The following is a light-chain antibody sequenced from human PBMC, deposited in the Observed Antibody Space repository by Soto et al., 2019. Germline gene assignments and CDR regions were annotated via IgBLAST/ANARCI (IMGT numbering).Light chain of an antibody. J-gene: IGLJ2*01. V-gene: IGLV2-8*01. CDR1: SSDVGGYNY. CDR3: SSYAGSNNVV. CDR2: EVS. Sequence: QSALTQPPSASGSPGQSVTISCTGTSSDVGGYNYVSWYQQHPGKAPKLMIYEVSKRPSGVPDRCSGSKSGNTASLTVSGLQADYEADYYCSSYAGSNNVVFGGGTKLTAL.